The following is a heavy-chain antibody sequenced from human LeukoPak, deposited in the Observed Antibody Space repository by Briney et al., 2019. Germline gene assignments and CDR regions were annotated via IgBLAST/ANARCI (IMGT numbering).Heavy chain of an antibody. V-gene: IGHV1-69*04. CDR2: IIPILGIA. CDR1: GGTFSSYA. J-gene: IGHJ4*02. D-gene: IGHD3-10*01. CDR3: ARMRRPIITMVRGVNGYYFDY. Sequence: SVKVSCKASGGTFSSYAISWVRQAPGQGLEWMGRIIPILGIANYAQKFQGRVTITADKSTSTAYMELSSLRSEDTAVYYCARMRRPIITMVRGVNGYYFDYWGQGTLVTVSS.